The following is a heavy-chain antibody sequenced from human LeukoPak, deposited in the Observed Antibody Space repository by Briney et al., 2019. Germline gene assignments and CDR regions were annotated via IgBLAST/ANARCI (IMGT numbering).Heavy chain of an antibody. J-gene: IGHJ3*02. Sequence: SETLSLTCTVSGDCNSSFYWSWIRNPPGKGLEWIAFFYNSGSTNSNPSLKSRITLSADTSKNQFSLRLSSVTAADTALYYCAKMGYSTGWLPRAAFDIWGQGTMVTVSS. D-gene: IGHD6-19*01. V-gene: IGHV4-59*01. CDR2: FYNSGST. CDR1: GDCNSSFY. CDR3: AKMGYSTGWLPRAAFDI.